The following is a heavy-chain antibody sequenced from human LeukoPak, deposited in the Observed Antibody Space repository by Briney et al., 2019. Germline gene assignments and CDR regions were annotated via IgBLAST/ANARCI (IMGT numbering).Heavy chain of an antibody. CDR3: ARGTIAVAAEYFQH. V-gene: IGHV4-59*12. CDR1: GGSISSYY. Sequence: PSETLSLTCTVSGGSISSYYWSWTRQPPGKGLEWIGYIYYSGSTYYNPSLKSRVTISVDTSKNQFSLKLSSVTAADTAVYYCARGTIAVAAEYFQHWGQGTLVTVSS. D-gene: IGHD6-19*01. J-gene: IGHJ1*01. CDR2: IYYSGST.